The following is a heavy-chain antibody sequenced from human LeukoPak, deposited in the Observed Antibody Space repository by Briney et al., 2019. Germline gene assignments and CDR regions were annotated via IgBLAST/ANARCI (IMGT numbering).Heavy chain of an antibody. V-gene: IGHV3-30-3*01. CDR2: ISYDGSNK. D-gene: IGHD2-2*01. Sequence: GGSLRLSCAASGCTFSSYAMHWVRQAPGKGLEWVAVISYDGSNKYYADSVKGRFTISRDNSKNTLYLQMNSLRAEDTAVYYCAREAGYCSSTSCSWTYWGQGTLVTVSS. CDR1: GCTFSSYA. J-gene: IGHJ4*02. CDR3: AREAGYCSSTSCSWTY.